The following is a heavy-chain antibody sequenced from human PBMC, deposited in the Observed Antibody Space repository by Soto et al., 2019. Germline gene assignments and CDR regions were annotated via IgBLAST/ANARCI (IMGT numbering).Heavy chain of an antibody. J-gene: IGHJ6*02. V-gene: IGHV1-58*01. CDR1: GFTFTSSA. D-gene: IGHD3-9*01. Sequence: QMQLVQSGPEVKKPGTSVKVSCKASGFTFTSSAVQWVRQARGQRLEWIGWIVVGSGNTNYAQKFQERVTITRDMSTSTAYMELSSLRSEDTAVYYCAASELRYFDWLGGMDVWGQGTTVTVSS. CDR2: IVVGSGNT. CDR3: AASELRYFDWLGGMDV.